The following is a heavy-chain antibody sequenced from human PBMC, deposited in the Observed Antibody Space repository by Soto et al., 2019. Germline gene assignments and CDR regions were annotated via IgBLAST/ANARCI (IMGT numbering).Heavy chain of an antibody. Sequence: GGSLRLSCAASGFTFSSYAMSWVRQAPGKGLEWVSAISGSGGSTYYADSVKGRFTISRDNSKNTLYLQMNSLRAEDTAVYYCAKDGLLVSSWLLDDAFDIWGQGTMVTVSS. CDR1: GFTFSSYA. V-gene: IGHV3-23*01. J-gene: IGHJ3*02. D-gene: IGHD6-13*01. CDR2: ISGSGGST. CDR3: AKDGLLVSSWLLDDAFDI.